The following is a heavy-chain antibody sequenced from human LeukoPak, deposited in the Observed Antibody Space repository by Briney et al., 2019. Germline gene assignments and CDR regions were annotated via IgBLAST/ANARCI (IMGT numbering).Heavy chain of an antibody. CDR1: GGSTSSYY. Sequence: PSETLSLTCTVSGGSTSSYYWSWIRQRPGKGLEWIGYIYYSGSTNYNPSLKSRVTISVDTSKNQFSLKLSSVTAADTAVYYCARGDSLDYWGQGTLVTVSS. J-gene: IGHJ4*02. V-gene: IGHV4-59*01. CDR3: ARGDSLDY. CDR2: IYYSGST.